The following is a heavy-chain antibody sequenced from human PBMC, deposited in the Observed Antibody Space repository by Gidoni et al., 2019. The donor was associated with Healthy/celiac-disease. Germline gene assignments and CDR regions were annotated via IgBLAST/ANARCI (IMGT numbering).Heavy chain of an antibody. CDR2: INWNGGST. D-gene: IGHD4-17*01. V-gene: IGHV3-20*01. CDR1: GFTFDAYG. CDR3: ARGTTVITPVGYDAFDI. Sequence: EVQLVESGGGVVRPGGSLRLSCAASGFTFDAYGMGWVRQAPGKGLEWVSGINWNGGSTGYADSVKGRFTISRDNAKNSLYLQMNSLRAEDTALYHCARGTTVITPVGYDAFDIWGQGTMVTVSS. J-gene: IGHJ3*02.